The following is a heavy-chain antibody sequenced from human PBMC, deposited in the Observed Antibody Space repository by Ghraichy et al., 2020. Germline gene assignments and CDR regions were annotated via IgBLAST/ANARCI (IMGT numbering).Heavy chain of an antibody. J-gene: IGHJ4*02. CDR1: GFSLTSSGMC. D-gene: IGHD2-2*01. Sequence: QTLSLTCSFSGFSLTSSGMCVTWIRQPPGKALEWLALIDWDGDKYYNASLKTRITISRDTSKNQVVLRMANMAPVDTATYYCARKRPDSTEFDYWGRGTLVTVSS. V-gene: IGHV2-70*01. CDR3: ARKRPDSTEFDY. CDR2: IDWDGDK.